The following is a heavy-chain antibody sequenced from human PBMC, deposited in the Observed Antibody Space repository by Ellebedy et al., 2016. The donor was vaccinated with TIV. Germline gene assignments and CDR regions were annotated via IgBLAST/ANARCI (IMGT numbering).Heavy chain of an antibody. J-gene: IGHJ6*02. D-gene: IGHD2-2*01. CDR1: GSPLSPNG. CDR3: AKENVCLVAVPARYGLDV. CDR2: ISDDGTNQ. V-gene: IGHV3-30*18. Sequence: PGGSLRLSCVLSGSPLSPNGLHWVRRAQGKGREWVALISDDGTNQYNGASVKGGFTISRDNSKNTVHRQMNSLRAEDTAFYQCAKENVCLVAVPARYGLDVWGQGTTVTVSS.